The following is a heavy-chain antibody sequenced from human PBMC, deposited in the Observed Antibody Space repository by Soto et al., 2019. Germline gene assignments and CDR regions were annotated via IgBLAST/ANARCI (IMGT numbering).Heavy chain of an antibody. CDR2: IYSTSTYI. V-gene: IGHV3-21*01. J-gene: IGHJ6*02. D-gene: IGHD1-26*01. CDR1: GFTFSTYT. CDR3: ARKLVGATDYYYYYGMDV. Sequence: PGGSLRLSCAASGFTFSTYTMNWVRQAPGKGLECVSSIYSTSTYIYYTDSVKGRFSISRDNARNSLYLQMNSLRAEDTAVYYCARKLVGATDYYYYYGMDVWGQGTTVTVSS.